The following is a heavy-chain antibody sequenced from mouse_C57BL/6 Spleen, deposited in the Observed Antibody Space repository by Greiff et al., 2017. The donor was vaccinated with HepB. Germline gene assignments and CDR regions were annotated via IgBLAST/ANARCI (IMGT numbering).Heavy chain of an antibody. CDR2: ISSGGDYI. Sequence: EVKLVESGAGLVKPGGSLKLSCAASGFTFSSYAMSWVRQTPEKRLEWVAYISSGGDYIYYADTVKGRFTISRDNARNTLYLQMSSLKSEDTAMYYCTRDYYYGSSFDYWGQGTTLTVSS. CDR3: TRDYYYGSSFDY. CDR1: GFTFSSYA. J-gene: IGHJ2*01. D-gene: IGHD1-1*01. V-gene: IGHV5-9-1*02.